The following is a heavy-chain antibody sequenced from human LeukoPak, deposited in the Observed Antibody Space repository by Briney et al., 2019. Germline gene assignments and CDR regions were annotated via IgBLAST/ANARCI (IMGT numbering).Heavy chain of an antibody. CDR2: ISSSGSTI. CDR3: ARGRVYYDSSGYYFYYYMDV. CDR1: GFTFSDYY. D-gene: IGHD3-22*01. Sequence: GGSLRLSCAASGFTFSDYYMSWIRQAPGKGLEWVSYISSSGSTIYYADSVKGRFTISRDNAKNSLYLQMNSLRAEDTAVYYCARGRVYYDSSGYYFYYYMDVWGKGTTVTVSS. V-gene: IGHV3-11*04. J-gene: IGHJ6*03.